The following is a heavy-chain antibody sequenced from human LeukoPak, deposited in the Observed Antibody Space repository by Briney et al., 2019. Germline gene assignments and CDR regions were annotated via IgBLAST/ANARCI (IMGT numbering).Heavy chain of an antibody. V-gene: IGHV3-53*01. CDR1: GFTVSNKY. D-gene: IGHD3-22*01. CDR3: ARGLFLSGYLDAFDI. J-gene: IGHJ3*02. CDR2: IYSDGRT. Sequence: GGSLRLSCAASGFTVSNKYMTWVRQAPGKGLEWVSLIYSDGRTYYADSVRGRCTISRDNSKNTLYLQMNSLRVEDTAVYYCARGLFLSGYLDAFDIWGQGTVVTVSS.